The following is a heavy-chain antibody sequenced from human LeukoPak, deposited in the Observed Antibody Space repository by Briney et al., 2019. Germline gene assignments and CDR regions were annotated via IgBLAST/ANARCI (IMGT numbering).Heavy chain of an antibody. V-gene: IGHV1-45*02. CDR1: GYTFTYRY. D-gene: IGHD5-12*01. Sequence: SVKVSCKASGYTFTYRYLHWVRQAPGQALGWMGWITPFNGNTNYAQKFQDRVTITRDRSMSTAYMELSSLRSEDTAMYYCARSSCSGYDLAYWGQGTLVTVSS. CDR2: ITPFNGNT. CDR3: ARSSCSGYDLAY. J-gene: IGHJ4*02.